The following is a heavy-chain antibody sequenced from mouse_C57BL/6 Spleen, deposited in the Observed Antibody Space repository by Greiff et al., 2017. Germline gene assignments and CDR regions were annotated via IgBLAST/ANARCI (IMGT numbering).Heavy chain of an antibody. CDR3: ARGRDYDSFAY. CDR1: GYTFTDYY. J-gene: IGHJ3*01. CDR2: INPNNGGT. D-gene: IGHD2-4*01. V-gene: IGHV1-26*01. Sequence: EVQLQQSGPELVKPGASVKISCKASGYTFTDYYMNWVKQSHGKSLEWIGDINPNNGGTSYNQKFKGKATLTVDKSSSTAYMELRSLTSEDSAVYYCARGRDYDSFAYWGQGTLVTVSA.